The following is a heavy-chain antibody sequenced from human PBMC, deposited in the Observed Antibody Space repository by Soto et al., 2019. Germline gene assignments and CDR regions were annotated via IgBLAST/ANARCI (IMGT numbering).Heavy chain of an antibody. V-gene: IGHV4-61*01. CDR1: GGSISSSNYY. CDR2: NHYSGGT. J-gene: IGHJ6*03. CDR3: ARAPGYYYMDV. Sequence: SETLSLTCTVSGGSISSSNYYWSWMRQSPGRGLEWIGYNHYSGGTNYNPSLKSRVTISVDTSKNQFLLKLTSVTAADAAVYYCARAPGYYYMDVWGKGTTVTVSS.